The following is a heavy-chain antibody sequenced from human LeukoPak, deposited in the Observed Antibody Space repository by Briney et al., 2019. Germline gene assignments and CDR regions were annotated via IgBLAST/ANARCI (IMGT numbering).Heavy chain of an antibody. CDR3: ARTTRITIFEMDV. V-gene: IGHV4-59*01. CDR1: GGSISSYY. J-gene: IGHJ6*04. D-gene: IGHD3-3*01. Sequence: SETLSLTCTVSGGSISSYYWSWIRQPPGKGPEWIGYIYYSGSTNYNPSLKSRVTISVDTSKNQFSLKLRSVTAADTAVYYCARTTRITIFEMDVWGKGTTVTVSS. CDR2: IYYSGST.